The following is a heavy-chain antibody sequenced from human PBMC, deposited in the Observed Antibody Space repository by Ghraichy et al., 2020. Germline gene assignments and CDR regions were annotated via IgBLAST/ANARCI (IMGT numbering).Heavy chain of an antibody. V-gene: IGHV3-7*01. CDR2: IKEDVTEK. CDR3: ARWRWLQSEFDY. CDR1: GFTFSSYC. Sequence: GGSLRLSCAASGFTFSSYCMSWVRQTPGKGLEWVANIKEDVTEKEYVDSVKGRFTISRDNARNSLYLEMNSLRAEDTAVYYCARWRWLQSEFDYWGQGTLVTVSS. J-gene: IGHJ4*02. D-gene: IGHD5-24*01.